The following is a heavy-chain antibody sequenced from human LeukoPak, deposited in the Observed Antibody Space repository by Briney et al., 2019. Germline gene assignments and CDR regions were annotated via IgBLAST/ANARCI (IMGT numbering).Heavy chain of an antibody. D-gene: IGHD2-2*01. J-gene: IGHJ6*02. V-gene: IGHV4-61*08. CDR3: VRSGDSTSSVGAYWYGMDV. CDR2: IYYSGTT. CDR1: GGFVSSGDYD. Sequence: PSGTLSLTCTVSGGFVSSGDYDWSWIRQPPGKGLEWIGYIYYSGTTNYNPSLKSRVTISVDTSKTQFSLKLSSVTAADTAVYYCVRSGDSTSSVGAYWYGMDVWGQGTTVTVSS.